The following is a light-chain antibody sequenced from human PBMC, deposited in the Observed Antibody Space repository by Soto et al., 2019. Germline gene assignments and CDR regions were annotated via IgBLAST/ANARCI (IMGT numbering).Light chain of an antibody. V-gene: IGLV1-44*01. CDR2: SNN. CDR1: SSNIGTNT. Sequence: QSALTQPPSASGTPGQRVTSSCSGSSSNIGTNTVNWYQHLPGTAPKLLIYSNNQRPSGVPDRFSGSKSGTSASLAISGLQSEDEADYYCAAWDDSLNGPVFGGGTTLTVL. J-gene: IGLJ2*01. CDR3: AAWDDSLNGPV.